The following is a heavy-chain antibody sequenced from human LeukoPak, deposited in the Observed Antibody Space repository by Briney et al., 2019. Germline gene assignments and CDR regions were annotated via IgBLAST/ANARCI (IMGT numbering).Heavy chain of an antibody. CDR3: ARLGTVLRYFYWFDP. D-gene: IGHD3-9*01. CDR1: GGSFSGYY. V-gene: IGHV4-34*01. CDR2: INHSGST. J-gene: IGHJ5*02. Sequence: PSETLSLTCAVYGGSFSGYYWSWIRQPPGKGLEWIGEINHSGSTNYNPSLKSRVTISVDTSKNQFSLKLSSVTAADMAVYYCARLGTVLRYFYWFDPWGQGTLVTVSS.